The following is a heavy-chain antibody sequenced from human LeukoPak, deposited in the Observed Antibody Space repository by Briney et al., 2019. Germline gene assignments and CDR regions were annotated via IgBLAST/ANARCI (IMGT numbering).Heavy chain of an antibody. J-gene: IGHJ6*02. CDR3: ARATQLCSSTSCYVKRRGWGMDV. D-gene: IGHD2-2*01. Sequence: GESLKISCQGSGNSFSNYWIGWVRQMPGKGLEWMGIIYPGDSDSRHSESFQGQVTISADKSISTAYLQWSSLKASDTAMYYCARATQLCSSTSCYVKRRGWGMDVWGQGTTVTVSS. CDR1: GNSFSNYW. CDR2: IYPGDSDS. V-gene: IGHV5-51*01.